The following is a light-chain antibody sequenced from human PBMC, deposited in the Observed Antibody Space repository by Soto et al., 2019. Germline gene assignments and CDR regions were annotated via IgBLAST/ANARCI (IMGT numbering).Light chain of an antibody. J-gene: IGLJ2*01. CDR1: SSDIGGYNY. CDR2: DVN. V-gene: IGLV2-14*03. CDR3: SSYTSSSTQV. Sequence: QSVLTQPASVSGSPGQSITISCTGTSSDIGGYNYVSWYQQHPGKAPKLMIYDVNNRPSGVSNRFSGSKSGNTASLTISGLQADDEADYYCSSYTSSSTQVFGGGTKVTVL.